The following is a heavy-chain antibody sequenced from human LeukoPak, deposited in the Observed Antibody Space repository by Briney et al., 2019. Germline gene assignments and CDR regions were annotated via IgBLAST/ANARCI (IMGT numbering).Heavy chain of an antibody. CDR2: IYHSGST. CDR3: ARDQVGRNYYYYGMDV. Sequence: PSGTLSLTCAVSGGSISSSNWWSWVRQPPGKGLEWIGEIYHSGSTNYNPSLKSRVTISVDKSKNQFSLKLSSVTAADTAVYYCARDQVGRNYYYYGMDVWGQGTTVTVSS. CDR1: GGSISSSNW. D-gene: IGHD1-26*01. J-gene: IGHJ6*02. V-gene: IGHV4-4*02.